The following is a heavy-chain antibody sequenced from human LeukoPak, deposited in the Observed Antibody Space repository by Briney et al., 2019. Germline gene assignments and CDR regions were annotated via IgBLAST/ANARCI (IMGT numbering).Heavy chain of an antibody. CDR2: IYYSGST. D-gene: IGHD5-18*01. Sequence: PSETLSLTCTVSGGSISSSSYYWGWIRQPPGKGLEWIGSIYYSGSTYYNPSLKSRVTISVDTSKNQFSLKLSSVTAADTAVYYCARQLQLWVYYFDYWGQGTLVTVSS. J-gene: IGHJ4*02. CDR3: ARQLQLWVYYFDY. CDR1: GGSISSSSYY. V-gene: IGHV4-39*01.